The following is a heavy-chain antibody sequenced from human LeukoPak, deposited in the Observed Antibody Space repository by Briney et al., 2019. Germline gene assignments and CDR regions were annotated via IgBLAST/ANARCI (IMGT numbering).Heavy chain of an antibody. CDR3: ARDSVDFDAFDI. CDR1: GFTVSSNY. CDR2: IYSGGST. J-gene: IGHJ3*02. Sequence: GGSLRLSCAASGFTVSSNYMSWVRQAPVKGLEWVSVIYSGGSTYYADSVKGRFTISRDNSKNTLYLQMNSLRAEDTAVYYCARDSVDFDAFDIWGQGTMVTVSS. V-gene: IGHV3-66*01. D-gene: IGHD3/OR15-3a*01.